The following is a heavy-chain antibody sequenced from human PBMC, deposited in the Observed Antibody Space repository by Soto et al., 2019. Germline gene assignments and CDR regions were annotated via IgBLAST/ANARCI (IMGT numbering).Heavy chain of an antibody. Sequence: GGSLRLSCVASRFTFSTYWMSWVRQAPGKGLEWVANINQDGSEEYYVDSVKGRFTISRDNANNSLYFQMTSLRADDTAVYYCARARGWNIVIIPAASDYWGQGTLVTVSS. D-gene: IGHD2-2*01. V-gene: IGHV3-7*01. CDR3: ARARGWNIVIIPAASDY. CDR1: RFTFSTYW. J-gene: IGHJ4*02. CDR2: INQDGSEE.